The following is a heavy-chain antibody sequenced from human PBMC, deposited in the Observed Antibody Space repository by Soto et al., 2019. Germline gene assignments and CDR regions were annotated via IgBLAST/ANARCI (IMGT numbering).Heavy chain of an antibody. CDR2: ISYDGSNK. D-gene: IGHD3-10*01. J-gene: IGHJ6*02. V-gene: IGHV3-30-3*01. CDR1: GFTFSSYA. Sequence: GGSLRLSCAASGFTFSSYAMHWVRQAPGKGLEWVAVISYDGSNKYYADSVKGRFTISRDNSKNTLYLQMNSLRAEDTAVYYGARDFFSGDLSWSDCYYYGMDVWGQGTTVTVSS. CDR3: ARDFFSGDLSWSDCYYYGMDV.